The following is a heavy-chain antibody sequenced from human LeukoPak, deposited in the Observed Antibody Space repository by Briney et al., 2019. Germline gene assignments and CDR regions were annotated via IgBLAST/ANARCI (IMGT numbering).Heavy chain of an antibody. J-gene: IGHJ6*02. D-gene: IGHD6-6*01. V-gene: IGHV3-30*04. CDR2: ISYDGSNK. CDR3: AKAASSSSGLGGMDV. CDR1: GFTFSSYA. Sequence: GGSLRLSCAASGFTFSSYAMHWVRQAPGKGLEWVAVISYDGSNKYYADSVKGRFTISRDNSKNTLYLQMNSLRAEDTAVYYCAKAASSSSGLGGMDVWGQGTTVTVSS.